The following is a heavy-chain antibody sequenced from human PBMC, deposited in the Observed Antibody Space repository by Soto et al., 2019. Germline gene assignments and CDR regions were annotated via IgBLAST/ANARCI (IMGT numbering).Heavy chain of an antibody. Sequence: SETLSLTCTVSGDSINNGGYYWSWIRQHPGKGLEWIGYIYYSGSTFYNPSLKSRVIISLDTSKNQFSLKLSSVTAADPAVYYFASFNDRKTPATIVYWGQGTLVPVSS. CDR1: GDSINNGGYY. V-gene: IGHV4-31*03. D-gene: IGHD2-2*01. J-gene: IGHJ4*02. CDR3: ASFNDRKTPATIVY. CDR2: IYYSGST.